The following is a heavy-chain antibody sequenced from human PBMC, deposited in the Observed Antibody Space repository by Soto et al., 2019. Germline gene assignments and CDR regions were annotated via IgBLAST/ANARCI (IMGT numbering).Heavy chain of an antibody. CDR2: IIPIFGTA. D-gene: IGHD3-3*01. V-gene: IGHV1-69*13. J-gene: IGHJ6*02. CDR1: GGTFSSYA. Sequence: SVKVSCKASGGTFSSYAISWVRQAPGQGLEWMGGIIPIFGTANYAQKFQGRVTITADESTSTAYMELSSLRSEDTAVYYCARDYDFWSGYYGYYYYGMDVWGQGTTVTVSS. CDR3: ARDYDFWSGYYGYYYYGMDV.